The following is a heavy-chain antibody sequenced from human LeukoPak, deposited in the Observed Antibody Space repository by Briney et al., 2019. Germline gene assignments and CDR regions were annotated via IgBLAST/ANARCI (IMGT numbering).Heavy chain of an antibody. CDR1: GGSISSYY. CDR2: IYYSGST. D-gene: IGHD6-13*01. Sequence: SETLSLTCTVSGGSISSYYWSWIRQPPGKGLEWIGYIYYSGSTNYNPSLKSRVTISVDKSKNQFSLKLSSVTAADTAVYYCARQRGRSSWYDYWGQGTLVTVSS. V-gene: IGHV4-59*08. J-gene: IGHJ4*02. CDR3: ARQRGRSSWYDY.